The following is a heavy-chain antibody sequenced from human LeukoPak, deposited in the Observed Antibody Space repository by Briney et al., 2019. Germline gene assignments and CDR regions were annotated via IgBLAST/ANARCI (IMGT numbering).Heavy chain of an antibody. CDR3: ARAYNYDSSGYYDY. V-gene: IGHV4-34*01. J-gene: IGHJ4*01. Sequence: SETLSLTCAVYGGSFSDYYWSWIRQPPGKGLEWIGEINHSGSTNYNPSLKSRVTMSVDTSKNQFSLKLSSVTAADTAVYYCARAYNYDSSGYYDYWGHGTLVTVSS. D-gene: IGHD3-22*01. CDR2: INHSGST. CDR1: GGSFSDYY.